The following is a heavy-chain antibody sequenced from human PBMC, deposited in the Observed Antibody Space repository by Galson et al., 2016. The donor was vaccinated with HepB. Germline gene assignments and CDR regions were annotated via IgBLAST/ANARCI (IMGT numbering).Heavy chain of an antibody. CDR1: GFTFRTFS. CDR2: ISSSSPYM. CDR3: ARERYCSSSSCSEYYYYGLDV. Sequence: SLRLSCAASGFTFRTFSMNWVRQAPGMGLEWVASISSSSPYMYYADSVKGRFTISRDNAKNSLYLQMNSLRAEDTAVYYCARERYCSSSSCSEYYYYGLDVWGQGTTVTVSS. J-gene: IGHJ6*02. D-gene: IGHD2-2*01. V-gene: IGHV3-21*06.